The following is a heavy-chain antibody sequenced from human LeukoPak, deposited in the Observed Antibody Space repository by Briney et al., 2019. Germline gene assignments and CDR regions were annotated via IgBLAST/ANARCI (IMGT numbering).Heavy chain of an antibody. CDR3: ATAGIVPDTGAEFLQH. CDR1: GDTLTELS. J-gene: IGHJ1*01. Sequence: ASVKVSCKLSGDTLTELSMHWVRQSPGKGLEWMGGFDPEEGETIYAQRFQGRVTITEDTVTDTAHMELSSLTSEDTAVYYCATAGIVPDTGAEFLQHWGQGTLVTVSS. D-gene: IGHD2-15*01. CDR2: FDPEEGET. V-gene: IGHV1-24*01.